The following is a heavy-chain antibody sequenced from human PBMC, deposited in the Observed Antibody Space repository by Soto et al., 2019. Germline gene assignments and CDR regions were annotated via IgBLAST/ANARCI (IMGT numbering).Heavy chain of an antibody. CDR3: AGIYNTSRFCDH. J-gene: IGHJ5*02. CDR1: GGSIRNFH. Sequence: ASETLSLTCTVSGGSIRNFHWSWIRQPPGKGLEWIGHIFYTGTTTYNRSLESRLTMSVDTSKSQFSLRLSSVTAADTAVSYCAGIYNTSRFCDHWGQGTPVPVSS. CDR2: IFYTGTT. D-gene: IGHD3-3*01. V-gene: IGHV4-59*01.